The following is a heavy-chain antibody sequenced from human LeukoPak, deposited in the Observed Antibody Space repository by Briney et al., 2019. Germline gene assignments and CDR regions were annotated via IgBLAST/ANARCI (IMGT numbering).Heavy chain of an antibody. D-gene: IGHD3-9*01. CDR3: ARDARGGGYYDILTGYYSGAYFDY. CDR2: ISSSSSYI. Sequence: GGSLRLSCAASGFTFSSYSMNWVRQAPGKGLEWVSSISSSSSYIYYADSVKGRFTISRDNAKNSLYLQMNSLRAEDTAVYYCARDARGGGYYDILTGYYSGAYFDYWGQGTLVTVSS. CDR1: GFTFSSYS. J-gene: IGHJ4*02. V-gene: IGHV3-21*01.